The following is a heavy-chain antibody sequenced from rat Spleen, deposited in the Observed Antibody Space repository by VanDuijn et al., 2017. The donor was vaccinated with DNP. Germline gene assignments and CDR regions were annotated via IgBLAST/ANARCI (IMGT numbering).Heavy chain of an antibody. J-gene: IGHJ2*01. Sequence: QVQLKESGPGLVQPSQTLSLTCTVSGFSPTTNGVGWVRQPPGKGLEWMGVIWSGGNTDYNSALKPRLSISRDTSESQVFLTVNSLQTEDTGIYYCNRNEFGQPGVYWGQGVMVTVSS. D-gene: IGHD1-4*01. CDR1: GFSPTTNG. CDR2: IWSGGNT. CDR3: NRNEFGQPGVY. V-gene: IGHV2S13*01.